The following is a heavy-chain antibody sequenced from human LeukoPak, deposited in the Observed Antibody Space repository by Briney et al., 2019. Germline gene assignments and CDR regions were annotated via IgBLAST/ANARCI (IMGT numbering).Heavy chain of an antibody. CDR3: ARVDYGDYGFDY. Sequence: PGESLRLSCAASGFTFSNAWLSWVRQAPGKGLEWVSVIYSGGSTYYADSVKGRFTISRDNSKNTLYLQMNSLRAEDTAVYYCARVDYGDYGFDYWGQGTLVTVSS. D-gene: IGHD4-17*01. CDR2: IYSGGST. CDR1: GFTFSNAW. J-gene: IGHJ4*02. V-gene: IGHV3-66*01.